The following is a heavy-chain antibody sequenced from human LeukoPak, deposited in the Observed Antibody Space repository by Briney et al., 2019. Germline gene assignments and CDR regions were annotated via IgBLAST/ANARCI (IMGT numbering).Heavy chain of an antibody. CDR2: FNPNSGGT. D-gene: IGHD3-10*01. V-gene: IGHV1-2*02. J-gene: IGHJ5*02. CDR3: ARLGTYYYGSGSSDWFDP. Sequence: GASLKVSCKASGYTFTGYYMHWMRQAPGQGLEWMGWFNPNSGGTNYERKFQGRVTMTRETSISTADMELSRLRSDDTAVYYRARLGTYYYGSGSSDWFDPWGQGTLVTVST. CDR1: GYTFTGYY.